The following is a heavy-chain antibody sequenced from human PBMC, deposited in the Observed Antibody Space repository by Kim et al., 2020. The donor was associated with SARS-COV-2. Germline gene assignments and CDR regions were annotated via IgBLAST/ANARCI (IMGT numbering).Heavy chain of an antibody. Sequence: ESRKGRFTISRDNAKNARYLQMSSLRAEETAVYYCARDGTDYCYYYYRDVWGKGTTVTVSS. CDR3: ARDGTDYCYYYYRDV. J-gene: IGHJ6*03. V-gene: IGHV3-11*01. D-gene: IGHD1-26*01.